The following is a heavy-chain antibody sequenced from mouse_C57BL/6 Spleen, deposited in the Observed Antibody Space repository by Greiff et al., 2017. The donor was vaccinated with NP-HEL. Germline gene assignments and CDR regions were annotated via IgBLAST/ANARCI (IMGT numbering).Heavy chain of an antibody. CDR2: IDPSDSST. CDR3: ARRDYSYWYFDV. V-gene: IGHV1-69*01. Sequence: QVQLQQPGAELVLPGASVKLSCKASGYTFTSYWMHWVKQRPGQGLEWIGEIDPSDSSTNYNPKFKGKSTLTVDKSSSTAYMQRSRLKSEDSAVYYCARRDYSYWYFDVWGTGTTVTVSS. J-gene: IGHJ1*03. CDR1: GYTFTSYW. D-gene: IGHD1-1*01.